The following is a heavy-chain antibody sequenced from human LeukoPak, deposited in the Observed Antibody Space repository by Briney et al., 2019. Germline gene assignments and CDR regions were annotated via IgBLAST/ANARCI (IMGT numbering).Heavy chain of an antibody. CDR2: IIPIFGTA. CDR3: ARTEVQLERRFDY. CDR1: GGTFSSYA. V-gene: IGHV1-69*05. D-gene: IGHD1-1*01. Sequence: GASVKVSCKASGGTFSSYAISWVRQAPGQGLEWMGGIIPIFGTANYTQKFQGRVTITTDESTSTAYMELSSLRSEDTAVYYCARTEVQLERRFDYWGQGTLVTVSS. J-gene: IGHJ4*02.